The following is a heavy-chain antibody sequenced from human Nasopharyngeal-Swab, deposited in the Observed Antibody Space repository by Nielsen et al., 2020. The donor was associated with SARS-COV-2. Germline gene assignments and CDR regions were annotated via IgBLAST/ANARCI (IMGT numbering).Heavy chain of an antibody. V-gene: IGHV5-51*01. CDR2: ILPGESHS. CDR3: ARHSGSFYNGLPVGAFAI. Sequence: VRQMPGKGLEWMGIILPGESHSTYTPSFEGQVTLSAGKSISAAYLQWSGLKASDTAMYHSARHSGSFYNGLPVGAFAIWGQGTTVTVSS. J-gene: IGHJ3*02. D-gene: IGHD3-10*01.